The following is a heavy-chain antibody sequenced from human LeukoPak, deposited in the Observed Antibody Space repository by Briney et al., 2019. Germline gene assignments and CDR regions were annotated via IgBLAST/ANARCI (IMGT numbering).Heavy chain of an antibody. Sequence: PGGSLRLSCAVSGLTFSSDWMIWVRQAPGKGLEWVANINPDGSEKNYVDSVRGRFTISRDNSKNTLYLQMNSLRAEDTAVYYCAKSFLAVAGVDGYWGQGTLVTVSS. CDR3: AKSFLAVAGVDGY. CDR1: GLTFSSDW. J-gene: IGHJ4*02. D-gene: IGHD6-19*01. CDR2: INPDGSEK. V-gene: IGHV3-7*03.